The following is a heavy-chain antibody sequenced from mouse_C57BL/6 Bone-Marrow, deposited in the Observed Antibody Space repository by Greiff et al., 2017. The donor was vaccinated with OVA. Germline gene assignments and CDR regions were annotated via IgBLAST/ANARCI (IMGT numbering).Heavy chain of an antibody. CDR2: INPYNGGT. CDR1: GYTFTDYY. CDR3: ARGDYGSSYGPYYFDY. V-gene: IGHV1-19*01. D-gene: IGHD1-1*01. Sequence: EVQLQQSGPVLVKPGASVKMSCKASGYTFTDYYMNWVKQSHGKSLEWIGVINPYNGGTSYNQKFKGKATLTVDKSSSTAYMELNSLTSEDSAVYYCARGDYGSSYGPYYFDYWGQGTTLTVSS. J-gene: IGHJ2*01.